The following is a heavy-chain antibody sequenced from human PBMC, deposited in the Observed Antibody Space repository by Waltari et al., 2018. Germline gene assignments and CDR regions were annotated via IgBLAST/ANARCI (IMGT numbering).Heavy chain of an antibody. D-gene: IGHD1-1*01. CDR2: IYYSGST. CDR1: GGSISSHS. Sequence: QVQLQESGPGLVKPSETLSLTCTVSGGSISSHSWSWIRQPPGKGLEWIGYIYYSGSTYYNPSLKSRVTISVDTSKNQFSLKLSSVTAADTAVYYCARRGTTPSRIRNNWFDPWGQGTLVTVSS. J-gene: IGHJ5*02. CDR3: ARRGTTPSRIRNNWFDP. V-gene: IGHV4-59*08.